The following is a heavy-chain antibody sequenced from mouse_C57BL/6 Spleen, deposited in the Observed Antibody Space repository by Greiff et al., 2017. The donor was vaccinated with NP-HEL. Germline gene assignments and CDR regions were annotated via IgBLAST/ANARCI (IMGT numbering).Heavy chain of an antibody. CDR2: INPNNGGT. CDR1: GYTFTDYY. V-gene: IGHV1-26*01. Sequence: LQQSGPELVKPGASVKISCKASGYTFTDYYMNWVKQSHGKSLEWIGDINPNNGGTSYNQKFKGKATLTVDKSSSTAYMELRSLTSEDSAVYYCARANREYYFDYWGQGTTLTVSS. CDR3: ARANREYYFDY. J-gene: IGHJ2*01. D-gene: IGHD4-1*01.